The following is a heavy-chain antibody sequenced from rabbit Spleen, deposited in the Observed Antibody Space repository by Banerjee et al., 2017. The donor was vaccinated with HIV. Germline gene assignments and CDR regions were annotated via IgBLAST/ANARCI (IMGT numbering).Heavy chain of an antibody. CDR2: INAVTGKA. CDR3: VRGASDSGYYSL. Sequence: MCWVRQAPGKGLQWIACINAVTGKAVYATWAKGRFTFSKTSSTTVTLQMTSLIAADTATYFCVRGASDSGYYSLWGPGTLVTVS. V-gene: IGHV1S40*01. D-gene: IGHD1-1*01. J-gene: IGHJ4*01.